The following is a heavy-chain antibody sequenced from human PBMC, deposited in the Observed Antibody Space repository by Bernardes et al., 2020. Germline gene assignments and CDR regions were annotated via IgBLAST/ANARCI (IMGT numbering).Heavy chain of an antibody. CDR2: ISWNGGSI. CDR1: GGSFSGYY. D-gene: IGHD6-19*01. J-gene: IGHJ4*02. V-gene: IGHV3-9*01. Sequence: LSLTCAVYGGSFSGYYWSWIRQPPGKGLEWVSGISWNGGSILYADSVKGRFTISRDNAKNYLYLQMNSLITEDTAFYYCARGFTSGWRLYFDYWGQGRLVTVSS. CDR3: ARGFTSGWRLYFDY.